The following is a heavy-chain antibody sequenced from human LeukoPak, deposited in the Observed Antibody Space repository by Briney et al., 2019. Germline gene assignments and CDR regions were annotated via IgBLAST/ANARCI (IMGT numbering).Heavy chain of an antibody. CDR2: MNPNSGNT. CDR1: GYTFTSYD. V-gene: IGHV1-8*01. CDR3: ARVPLLRHAFDI. Sequence: ASVKVSCKASGYTFTSYDINWVRQATGQGLEWMGWMNPNSGNTGYAQEFQGRVTMTRNTSMGTAYMELSSLRSEDTAVYYCARVPLLRHAFDIWGQGTMVTVSS. D-gene: IGHD3-22*01. J-gene: IGHJ3*02.